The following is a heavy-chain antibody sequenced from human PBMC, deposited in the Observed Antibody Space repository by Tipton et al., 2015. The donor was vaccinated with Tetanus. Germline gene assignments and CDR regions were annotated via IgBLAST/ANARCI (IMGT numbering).Heavy chain of an antibody. J-gene: IGHJ5*01. CDR1: GFSFRDFG. V-gene: IGHV3-48*02. Sequence: SLRLSCAGSGFSFRDFGMNWVRQAPGKGLEWVSYISYSSTSIYYADSVKGRFVVSRDNAKNSLYLQMNTPRDDDTAVYYCARRGEARANWFDSWGQGTLVTVSS. D-gene: IGHD2-21*01. CDR2: ISYSSTSI. CDR3: ARRGEARANWFDS.